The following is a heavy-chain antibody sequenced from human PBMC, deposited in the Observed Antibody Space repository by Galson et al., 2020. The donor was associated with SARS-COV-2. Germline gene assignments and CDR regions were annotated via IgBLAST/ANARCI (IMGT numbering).Heavy chain of an antibody. Sequence: GESLKISCAASGFTFSNHGMHRVRQAQGKGLEWSAVISYDGINKDYVDSVKGRFIISREKSKKTLYLQMNSLTVEDTAVYYCAKADGSRSNWYFDLWGRGTLVTVSS. V-gene: IGHV3-30*18. CDR3: AKADGSRSNWYFDL. CDR2: ISYDGINK. J-gene: IGHJ2*01. D-gene: IGHD3-10*01. CDR1: GFTFSNHG.